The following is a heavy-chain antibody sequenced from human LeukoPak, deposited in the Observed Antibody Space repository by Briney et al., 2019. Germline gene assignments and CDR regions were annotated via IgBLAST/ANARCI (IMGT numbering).Heavy chain of an antibody. J-gene: IGHJ1*01. CDR1: GYSISSGYQ. D-gene: IGHD3-22*01. Sequence: SETLSLTCTVSGYSISSGYQWGWIRLPPGKGLEWIGSNYHSGSTYYNPSLKSRVTISVDTSKNQFSLKLNSVTAADTAVYYCARVVQSTDSSGFYLPEYFQHWGQGTLVTVSS. CDR2: NYHSGST. V-gene: IGHV4-38-2*02. CDR3: ARVVQSTDSSGFYLPEYFQH.